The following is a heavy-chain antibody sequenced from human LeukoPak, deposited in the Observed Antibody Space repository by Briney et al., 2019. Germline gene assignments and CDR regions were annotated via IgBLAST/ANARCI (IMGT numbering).Heavy chain of an antibody. CDR3: ASSPPMGYCSGGSCYGGDWFDP. Sequence: ASVKVSCKASGGTFSSYAISWVRQAPGQGLEWMGGIIPIFGTANYAQKFQGRVTITADKSTSTAYMELSSLRSENTAVYYCASSPPMGYCSGGSCYGGDWFDPWGQGTLVTVSS. CDR1: GGTFSSYA. J-gene: IGHJ5*02. D-gene: IGHD2-15*01. CDR2: IIPIFGTA. V-gene: IGHV1-69*06.